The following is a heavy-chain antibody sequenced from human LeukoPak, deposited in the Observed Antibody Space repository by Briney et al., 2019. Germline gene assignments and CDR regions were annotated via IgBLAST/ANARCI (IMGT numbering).Heavy chain of an antibody. Sequence: PGGSLRLSCAASGFTFSSYAMSWVRQAPGKGLEWVSGISGSGGNTYYADSVKGRFTISRDNSKNTLYLQMNSLRAEDTAVYYCAKNHQWSVTTFADYWGQGSLVTVSS. D-gene: IGHD1-14*01. CDR2: ISGSGGNT. V-gene: IGHV3-23*01. J-gene: IGHJ4*02. CDR1: GFTFSSYA. CDR3: AKNHQWSVTTFADY.